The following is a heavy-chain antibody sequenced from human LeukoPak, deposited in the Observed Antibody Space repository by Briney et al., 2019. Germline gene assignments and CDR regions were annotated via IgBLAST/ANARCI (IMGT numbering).Heavy chain of an antibody. V-gene: IGHV3-21*01. J-gene: IGHJ4*02. D-gene: IGHD4-17*01. CDR2: IISSSTYI. CDR3: ARPDYGDFIDY. Sequence: GGSLRLSCAASGFTFSHYGMNWVRQAPGKGMEWVSSIISSSTYIYYADSVKGRFSISRDNAKNSLYLQMNSLRAEDTAVYYCARPDYGDFIDYWGQGTLVTVSS. CDR1: GFTFSHYG.